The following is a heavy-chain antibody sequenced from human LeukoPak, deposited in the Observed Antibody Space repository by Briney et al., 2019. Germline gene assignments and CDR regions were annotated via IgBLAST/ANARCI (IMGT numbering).Heavy chain of an antibody. CDR2: IIPIFGTA. J-gene: IGHJ5*02. V-gene: IGHV1-69*05. CDR1: GGTFSSYA. CDR3: ARSPGYSSSGSWFDP. D-gene: IGHD6-13*01. Sequence: GASVKVSCKASGGTFSSYAISWVRQAPGQGLEWMGGIIPIFGTANYAQKFQGRVTITTDESTSTAYMELRSLRSDDTAVYYCARSPGYSSSGSWFDPWGQGTLVTVSS.